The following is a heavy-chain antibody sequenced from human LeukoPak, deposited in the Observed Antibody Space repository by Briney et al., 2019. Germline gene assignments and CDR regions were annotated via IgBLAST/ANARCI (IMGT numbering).Heavy chain of an antibody. Sequence: SQTLSLTCTVSGGSISSGDYYWSWIRQPLGKGLEWTGYIYYSGSTYYNPSLKSRVTISVDTSKNQFSLKLSSVTAADTAVYYCARGYDFWSGYYSYYFDYWGQGTLVTVSS. CDR1: GGSISSGDYY. D-gene: IGHD3-3*01. V-gene: IGHV4-30-4*08. CDR2: IYYSGST. J-gene: IGHJ4*02. CDR3: ARGYDFWSGYYSYYFDY.